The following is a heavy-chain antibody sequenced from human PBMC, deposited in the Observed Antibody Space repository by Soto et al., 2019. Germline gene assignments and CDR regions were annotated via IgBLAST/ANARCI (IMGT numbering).Heavy chain of an antibody. CDR2: ISHDGSNK. V-gene: IGHV3-30*03. Sequence: QVQLVESGGGVVQPGRSLRLSCAASGFTLSTYAMHWVRQAPGKGLEWVAVISHDGSNKYYADSVKGRFTISRDNSKSTLYLQMSSLTVEDTAMYYCARDAFAASPFDYYFGTWGQGTMVTVSS. CDR3: ARDAFAASPFDYYFGT. CDR1: GFTLSTYA. D-gene: IGHD6-6*01. J-gene: IGHJ4*02.